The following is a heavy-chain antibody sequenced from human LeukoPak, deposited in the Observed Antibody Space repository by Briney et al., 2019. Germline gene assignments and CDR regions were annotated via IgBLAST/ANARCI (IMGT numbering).Heavy chain of an antibody. CDR2: IRYDGTNK. J-gene: IGHJ3*02. D-gene: IGHD6-13*01. CDR3: AKGYSSSWSYPLDAFDI. V-gene: IGHV3-30*02. Sequence: GGSLRLSCAASGFTFSGYGMHWVRQAPGKELEWVAFIRYDGTNKYYADSVKGRFTISRDNSKNTLYLQMNSRRAEDTALYYCAKGYSSSWSYPLDAFDIWGQGTMVTVSS. CDR1: GFTFSGYG.